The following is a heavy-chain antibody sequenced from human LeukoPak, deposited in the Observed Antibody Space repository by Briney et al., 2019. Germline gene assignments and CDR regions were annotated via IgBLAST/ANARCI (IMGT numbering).Heavy chain of an antibody. CDR2: IIPIFGTA. J-gene: IGHJ6*02. V-gene: IGHV1-69*01. D-gene: IGHD3-3*01. CDR3: ARETIFGVVQTNYYYYGMDV. Sequence: SVKVSCKASGGTFSSYAISWVRQAPGQGLEWMGGIIPIFGTANYAQKFQGRVTITADESTSTAYMELSSLRSEDTAVYYCARETIFGVVQTNYYYYGMDVWGQGTTVTVSS. CDR1: GGTFSSYA.